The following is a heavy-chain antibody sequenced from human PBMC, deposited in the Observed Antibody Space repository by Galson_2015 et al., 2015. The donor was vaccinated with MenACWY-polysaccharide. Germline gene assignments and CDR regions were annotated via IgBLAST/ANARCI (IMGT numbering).Heavy chain of an antibody. CDR3: ARDSGDYHYYYGLDV. J-gene: IGHJ6*02. D-gene: IGHD2-21*02. V-gene: IGHV4-59*01. CDR1: GDSISRYY. CDR2: IYYSGNT. Sequence: ETLSLTCTVSGDSISRYYWSWIRQPPGKGLEWIGDIYYSGNTNYNPSLRSRVTISIDTSRTYFSLKLISVTAADTAVYYCARDSGDYHYYYGLDVWGHGTTLTVSS.